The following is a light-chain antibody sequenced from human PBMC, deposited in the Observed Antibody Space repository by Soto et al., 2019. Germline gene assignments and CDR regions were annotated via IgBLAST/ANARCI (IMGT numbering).Light chain of an antibody. Sequence: EIVLTQSPATLSLSPGERATLSCRASQSVSSFLAWYQQKPGQAPRLLIYDASNRATGIPARFSGSGSGTDFTLTISSLEPEDFAVYYCHQRNNWPITFGQGKRLEIK. V-gene: IGKV3-11*01. J-gene: IGKJ5*01. CDR1: QSVSSF. CDR3: HQRNNWPIT. CDR2: DAS.